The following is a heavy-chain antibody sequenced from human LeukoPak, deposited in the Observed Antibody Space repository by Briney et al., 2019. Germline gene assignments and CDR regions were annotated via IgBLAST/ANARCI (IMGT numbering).Heavy chain of an antibody. CDR3: ARDLLGYCSSTSCYGENWFDP. Sequence: SVKVSRKASGGTFSSYAISWVRQAPGQGLEWMGGIIPIFGTANYAQKFQGRVTITADESTSTAYMELSSLRSEDTAVYYCARDLLGYCSSTSCYGENWFDPWGQGTLVTVSS. V-gene: IGHV1-69*13. D-gene: IGHD2-2*01. J-gene: IGHJ5*02. CDR1: GGTFSSYA. CDR2: IIPIFGTA.